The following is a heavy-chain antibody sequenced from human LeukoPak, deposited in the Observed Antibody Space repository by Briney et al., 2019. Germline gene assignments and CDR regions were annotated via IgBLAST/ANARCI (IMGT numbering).Heavy chain of an antibody. Sequence: PGGSLRLSCAASGFTFSSYGMHWVRQAPGKGLEWVAVISYDGSNKYYADSVKGRFTISRDNSKNTLYLQMNSLRAEDTAVYYCAKNSGYLDAFDIWGQGTMVTVSS. CDR3: AKNSGYLDAFDI. CDR1: GFTFSSYG. CDR2: ISYDGSNK. J-gene: IGHJ3*02. D-gene: IGHD5-12*01. V-gene: IGHV3-30*18.